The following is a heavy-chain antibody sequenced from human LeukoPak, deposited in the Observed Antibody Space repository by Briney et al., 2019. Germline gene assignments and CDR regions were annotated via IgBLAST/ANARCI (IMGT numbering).Heavy chain of an antibody. CDR1: GFTFSSYA. D-gene: IGHD3-10*01. V-gene: IGHV3-23*01. Sequence: GGSLRLSCAASGFTFSSYAMSRVRQAPGKGLEWVSAISGSGGSTYYADSVKGRFTISRDNSKNTLYLQMNSLRAEDTAVYYCAKDPIPLLWFGESFDLWGRGTLVTVSS. CDR3: AKDPIPLLWFGESFDL. J-gene: IGHJ2*01. CDR2: ISGSGGST.